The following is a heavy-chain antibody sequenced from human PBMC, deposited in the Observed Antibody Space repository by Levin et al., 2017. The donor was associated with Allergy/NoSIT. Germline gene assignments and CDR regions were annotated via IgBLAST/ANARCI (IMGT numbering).Heavy chain of an antibody. CDR1: GYTFTSYA. V-gene: IGHV1-3*01. J-gene: IGHJ4*02. Sequence: PGESLKISCKASGYTFTSYAMHWVRQAPGQRLEWMGWINAGNGNTKYSQKFQGRVTITRDTSASTAYMELSSLRSEDTAVYYCARARRWLQLRGPFDYWGQGTLVTVSS. D-gene: IGHD5-24*01. CDR3: ARARRWLQLRGPFDY. CDR2: INAGNGNT.